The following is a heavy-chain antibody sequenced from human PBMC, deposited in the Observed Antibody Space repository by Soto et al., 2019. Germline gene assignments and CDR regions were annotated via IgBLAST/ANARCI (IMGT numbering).Heavy chain of an antibody. Sequence: AASLKISCKGSGYSFTSYWIGWVRQMPGKGLEWMGIIYPGDSDTRYSPSFQGQVTTSADKSISTAYLQWSSLKASDTSMYYWARTESGYSYGFADVWGQGTTVTVSS. D-gene: IGHD5-18*01. CDR3: ARTESGYSYGFADV. V-gene: IGHV5-51*01. J-gene: IGHJ6*02. CDR1: GYSFTSYW. CDR2: IYPGDSDT.